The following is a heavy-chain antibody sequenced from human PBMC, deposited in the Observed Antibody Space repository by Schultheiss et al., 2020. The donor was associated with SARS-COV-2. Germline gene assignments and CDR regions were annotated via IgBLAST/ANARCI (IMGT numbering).Heavy chain of an antibody. V-gene: IGHV3-21*01. CDR3: ARDTNYYDSSGYYPDAFDI. D-gene: IGHD3-22*01. Sequence: GGSLRLSCAASGFTFSSYSMNWVRQAPGKGLEWVSSISSSSSYIYYADSGKGRFTISRDNAKNSLYLQMNSLRAEDTAVYYCARDTNYYDSSGYYPDAFDIWGQGTMVTVSS. J-gene: IGHJ3*02. CDR2: ISSSSSYI. CDR1: GFTFSSYS.